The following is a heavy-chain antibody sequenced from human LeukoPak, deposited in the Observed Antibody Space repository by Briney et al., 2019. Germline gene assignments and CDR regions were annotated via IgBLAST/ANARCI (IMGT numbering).Heavy chain of an antibody. CDR2: IGTAGDT. J-gene: IGHJ4*02. V-gene: IGHV3-13*01. CDR1: GFTFSSYD. CDR3: ARGEAYSSGWYPPSHFDY. Sequence: PGGSLRLSCAASGFTFSSYDMHWVRQATGKGLEWVSAIGTAGDTYYPGSVKGRFTISRENAKNSLYLQMNSLRAGDTAVYYCARGEAYSSGWYPPSHFDYWGQGTLVTVSS. D-gene: IGHD6-19*01.